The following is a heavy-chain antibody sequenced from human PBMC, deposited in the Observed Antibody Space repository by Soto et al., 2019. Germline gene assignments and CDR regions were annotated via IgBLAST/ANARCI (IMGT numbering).Heavy chain of an antibody. CDR3: VRNRGSNWDDAFDI. CDR1: GFTFSSYS. J-gene: IGHJ3*02. CDR2: ISSSSSTR. Sequence: EVQLVESGGGLVQPGGSLRLSCAASGFTFSSYSMNWVRQAPGKGLEWVSYISSSSSTRYYADSVMGRFTISRDYAKNSLYLQMNSLRDEDTAVYYCVRNRGSNWDDAFDIWGQGTMVTVSS. V-gene: IGHV3-48*02. D-gene: IGHD6-13*01.